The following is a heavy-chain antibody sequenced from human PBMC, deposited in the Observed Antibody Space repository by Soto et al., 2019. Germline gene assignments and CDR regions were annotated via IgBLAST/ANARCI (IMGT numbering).Heavy chain of an antibody. CDR3: ARSVGATKGIYYYYYGTDV. V-gene: IGHV1-2*04. CDR1: GYTFTGYY. J-gene: IGHJ6*02. Sequence: ASVKVSCKASGYTFTGYYMHWVRQAPGQGLEWMGWINPNSGGTNYAQKFQGWVTMTRDTSISTAYMELSRLRSDDTAVYYCARSVGATKGIYYYYYGTDVWGQGTTVTVSS. CDR2: INPNSGGT. D-gene: IGHD1-26*01.